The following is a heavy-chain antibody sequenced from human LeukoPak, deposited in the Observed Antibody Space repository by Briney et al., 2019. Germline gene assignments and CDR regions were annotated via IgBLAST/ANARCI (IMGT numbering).Heavy chain of an antibody. CDR2: ISSSGSTI. V-gene: IGHV3-48*03. CDR3: AELGITMIGGV. Sequence: GGSLRLSCAASGVTFSSYEMNWGRQAPGEGVEWVSYISSSGSTIYYADSVKGRFTISRDNAKNSLYLQMNSLRAEDTAVYYCAELGITMIGGVWGKGTTVTISS. D-gene: IGHD3-10*02. J-gene: IGHJ6*04. CDR1: GVTFSSYE.